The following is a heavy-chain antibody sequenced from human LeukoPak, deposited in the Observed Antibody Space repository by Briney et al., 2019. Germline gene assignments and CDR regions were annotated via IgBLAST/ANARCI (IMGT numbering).Heavy chain of an antibody. CDR3: ARPSTKWSSALAFDI. Sequence: SETLSLTCTVSGYSISSGYYWGWIRPPPGKGLEWIGSIYHSGSTYYNPSLKSRVTISVDTSKNQFSLKLSSVTAADTAVYYCARPSTKWSSALAFDIWGHGTMFTVSS. J-gene: IGHJ3*02. V-gene: IGHV4-38-2*02. CDR1: GYSISSGYY. CDR2: IYHSGST. D-gene: IGHD2-15*01.